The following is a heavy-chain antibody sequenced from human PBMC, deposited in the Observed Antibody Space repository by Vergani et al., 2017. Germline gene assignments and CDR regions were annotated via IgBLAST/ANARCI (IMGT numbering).Heavy chain of an antibody. V-gene: IGHV5-51*03. CDR2: IYPGDSDT. CDR3: GRLRKEQLHPPDY. CDR1: GYSFTTYW. D-gene: IGHD1/OR15-1a*01. J-gene: IGHJ4*02. Sequence: EVQLVQSGAGVKKPGESLKISCKCSGYSFTTYWIGWVRQMPGKGLEWMGIIYPGDSDTRYSPSFQGQVTISVDKSINTAYLQWNTLKASDTAVYYCGRLRKEQLHPPDYWGRGTLVTVPS.